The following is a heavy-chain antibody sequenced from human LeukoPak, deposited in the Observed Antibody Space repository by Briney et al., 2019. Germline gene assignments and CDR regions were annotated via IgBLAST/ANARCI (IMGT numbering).Heavy chain of an antibody. CDR3: ARSVVMGSSGPPGPFDY. D-gene: IGHD6-6*01. CDR2: IYYSGST. CDR1: GGSISSYY. V-gene: IGHV4-59*01. J-gene: IGHJ4*02. Sequence: SETLSLTCTVSGGSISSYYWSWIRQPPGKGLEWIGYIYYSGSTNYNPSLKSRVTISVDTSKNQFSLKLSSVTAADTAVYYCARSVVMGSSGPPGPFDYWGQGTLVTVSS.